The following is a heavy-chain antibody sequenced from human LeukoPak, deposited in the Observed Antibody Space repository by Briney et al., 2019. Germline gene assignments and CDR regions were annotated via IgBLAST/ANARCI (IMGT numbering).Heavy chain of an antibody. CDR2: ISSSSSTI. V-gene: IGHV3-48*01. D-gene: IGHD4-23*01. CDR3: AITPKVVTPSS. J-gene: IGHJ4*02. CDR1: GFTFSSYS. Sequence: AGGSLRLSCAASGFTFSSYSMNWVRQAPGKGLEWVSYISSSSSTIYYADSVKGRFTISRDNAKNSLYLQMNSLRAEDTAVYYCAITPKVVTPSSWGQGTLVTVSS.